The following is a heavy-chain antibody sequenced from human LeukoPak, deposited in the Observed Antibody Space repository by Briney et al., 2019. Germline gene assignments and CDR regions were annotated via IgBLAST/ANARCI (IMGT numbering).Heavy chain of an antibody. Sequence: GGSLRLSCAAYGFTFSDYYMSWIRQAPGKGLEWVSYISSSGSTIYYADSVKGRFTISRDNAKNSLYLQMNSLRAEDTAVYYCANGRYSYGYKNAFDIWGQGTMVTVSS. CDR1: GFTFSDYY. CDR3: ANGRYSYGYKNAFDI. CDR2: ISSSGSTI. D-gene: IGHD5-18*01. J-gene: IGHJ3*02. V-gene: IGHV3-11*04.